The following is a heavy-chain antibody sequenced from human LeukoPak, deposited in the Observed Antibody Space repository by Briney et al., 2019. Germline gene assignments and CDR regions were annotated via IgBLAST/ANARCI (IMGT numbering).Heavy chain of an antibody. J-gene: IGHJ6*02. CDR3: ARERSDCSGSACYSRNRNHSGLDV. CDR1: GSIFSNYA. CDR2: IIPMLGVA. Sequence: SVKVSCKASGSIFSNYAITWVRQAPGQGLEWMGRIIPMLGVANNAETFQDRVTINADKSTNTMSLELSSLKSEDTAVYYCARERSDCSGSACYSRNRNHSGLDVWGQGTTVTVS. D-gene: IGHD2-15*01. V-gene: IGHV1-69*04.